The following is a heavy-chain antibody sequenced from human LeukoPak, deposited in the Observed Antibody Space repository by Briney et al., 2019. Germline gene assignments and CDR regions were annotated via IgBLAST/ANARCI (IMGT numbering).Heavy chain of an antibody. D-gene: IGHD5-24*01. CDR3: ARHERATIYFDY. J-gene: IGHJ4*02. V-gene: IGHV3-74*01. Sequence: PGGSLRLSFSASGFTVRSYWMDCVPQAPGKGLVWVSRNNSDDSSKSYADYMKGRFTTSRDNAKNTLYLQTNSRIAEDPAVDYCARHERATIYFDYWGQGTLVTVSS. CDR2: NNSDDSSK. CDR1: GFTVRSYW.